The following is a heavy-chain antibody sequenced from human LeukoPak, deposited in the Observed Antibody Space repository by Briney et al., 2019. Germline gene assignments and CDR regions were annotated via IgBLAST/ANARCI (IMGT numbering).Heavy chain of an antibody. Sequence: GGSLRLSCAASGFTFSSYWMHWVRQAPGKGLVWVSRINSDGSSTSYADSVKGRFTISRDNAKNTLYLQMNSLRAEDTVVYYCAVAGSSDYYFDYWGQGTLVTVSS. D-gene: IGHD6-19*01. CDR3: AVAGSSDYYFDY. J-gene: IGHJ4*02. V-gene: IGHV3-74*01. CDR1: GFTFSSYW. CDR2: INSDGSST.